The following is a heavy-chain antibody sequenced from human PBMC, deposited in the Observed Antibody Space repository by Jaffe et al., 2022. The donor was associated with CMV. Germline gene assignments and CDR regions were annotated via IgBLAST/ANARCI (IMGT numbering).Heavy chain of an antibody. Sequence: QVQLVQSGAEVKKPGASVKVSCKTSGYAFTRYMIHWVRQAPGQRPEWMGWVDTRNGNAEYSQEFQGRVTISRDTSASTAYMELSSLRSEDTAVYFCARDWSFGWFFDCWGQGTLITVST. J-gene: IGHJ4*02. CDR1: GYAFTRYM. D-gene: IGHD3-9*01. CDR2: VDTRNGNA. V-gene: IGHV1-3*04. CDR3: ARDWSFGWFFDC.